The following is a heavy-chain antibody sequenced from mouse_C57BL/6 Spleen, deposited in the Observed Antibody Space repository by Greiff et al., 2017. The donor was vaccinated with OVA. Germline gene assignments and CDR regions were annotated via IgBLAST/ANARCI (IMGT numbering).Heavy chain of an antibody. D-gene: IGHD1-1*01. CDR2: IRLKSDNYAT. CDR3: TSNYYGSPHWYFDV. CDR1: GFTFSNYW. V-gene: IGHV6-3*01. Sequence: EVKLEESGGGLVQPGGSMKLSCVASGFTFSNYWMNWVRQSPEKGLEWVAQIRLKSDNYATHYAESVKGRFTISRDDSKSSVYLQMNNLRAEDTGIYYCTSNYYGSPHWYFDVWGTGTTVTVSS. J-gene: IGHJ1*03.